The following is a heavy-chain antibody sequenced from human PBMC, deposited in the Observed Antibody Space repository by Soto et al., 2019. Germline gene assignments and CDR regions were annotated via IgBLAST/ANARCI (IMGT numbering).Heavy chain of an antibody. D-gene: IGHD6-19*01. CDR3: ARQEQWLAYYFDY. Sequence: SVKVSCKASGGTFSSYAISWVRQAPGQGLEWMGGIIPIFGTANYAQKFQGRVTITADESTSTAYMELSSLRSEDTAVYYCARQEQWLAYYFDYWGQGTLVTVSS. CDR1: GGTFSSYA. CDR2: IIPIFGTA. J-gene: IGHJ4*02. V-gene: IGHV1-69*13.